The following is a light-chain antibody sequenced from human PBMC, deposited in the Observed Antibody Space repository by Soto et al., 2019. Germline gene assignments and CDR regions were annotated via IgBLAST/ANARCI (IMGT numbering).Light chain of an antibody. Sequence: EIVMTQSPATLSVSPGERATLSCRASQTVSSNLAWYQQKPGQAPRLLIHGASTRAAGIPARFSGSGSGTEFTLTISSLQSEDFAVYYCQHYNDWPPFNVGPGTRVDIK. CDR1: QTVSSN. V-gene: IGKV3-15*01. J-gene: IGKJ3*01. CDR2: GAS. CDR3: QHYNDWPPFN.